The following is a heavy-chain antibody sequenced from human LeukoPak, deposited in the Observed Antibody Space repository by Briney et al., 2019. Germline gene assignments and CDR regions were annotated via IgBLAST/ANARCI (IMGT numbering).Heavy chain of an antibody. CDR2: IRYDGSNK. CDR3: ARTYSSSWGIIDY. Sequence: GGSLRLSCAASGFTFSSYGMHWVRQAPGKGLEWVTFIRYDGSNKYYADSVKGRFTISRDNSKNTLYLQMNSLRVEDTAVYYCARTYSSSWGIIDYWGQGTLVTVSS. CDR1: GFTFSSYG. V-gene: IGHV3-30*02. J-gene: IGHJ4*02. D-gene: IGHD6-13*01.